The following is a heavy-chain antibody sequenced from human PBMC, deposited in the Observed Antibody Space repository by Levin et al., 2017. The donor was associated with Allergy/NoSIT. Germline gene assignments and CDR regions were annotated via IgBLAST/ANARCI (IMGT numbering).Heavy chain of an antibody. V-gene: IGHV4-61*01. CDR3: ARDHGDSSDAFAI. CDR2: ISYSGST. CDR1: GGSVRGENYY. J-gene: IGHJ3*02. D-gene: IGHD4-17*01. Sequence: PLETLSLTCSVSGGSVRGENYYWSWIRQPPGKRLEWIGYISYSGSTTYSPSLESRVTISLGASENQFSLRLNSLTAAATAVYYCARDHGDSSDAFAIWGQGTMVTVSS.